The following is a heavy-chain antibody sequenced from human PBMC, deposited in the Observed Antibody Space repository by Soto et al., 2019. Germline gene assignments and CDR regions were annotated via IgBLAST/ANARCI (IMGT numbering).Heavy chain of an antibody. Sequence: PGGSLRLSCAASGFTFNSYGMHWVRQAPGKGLERVAVIWYDGSNKYYADSVKGRFTISRDNSKNTLYLQMNSLRAEDTAVYYSARESCFGGSCYSHAFDIWGQGTMVTVSS. J-gene: IGHJ3*02. D-gene: IGHD2-15*01. V-gene: IGHV3-33*01. CDR3: ARESCFGGSCYSHAFDI. CDR1: GFTFNSYG. CDR2: IWYDGSNK.